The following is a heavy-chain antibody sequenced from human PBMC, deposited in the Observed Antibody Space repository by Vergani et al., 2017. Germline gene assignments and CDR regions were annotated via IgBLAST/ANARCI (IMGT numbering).Heavy chain of an antibody. Sequence: QVQLQESGPGLVKPSETLSLTCTVSGYSICSGYYWGWIRQPPGKGLEGIGSIYPSGSTHYNPSLKSRVTISVDTSKNQFSLKLSSVTAADTAVYYCVRANTAMVWFDYWGQGTLVTVS. V-gene: IGHV4-38-2*02. CDR3: VRANTAMVWFDY. J-gene: IGHJ4*02. D-gene: IGHD5-18*01. CDR2: IYPSGST. CDR1: GYSICSGYY.